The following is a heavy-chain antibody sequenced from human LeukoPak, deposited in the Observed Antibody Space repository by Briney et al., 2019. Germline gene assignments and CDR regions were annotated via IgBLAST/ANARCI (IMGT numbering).Heavy chain of an antibody. D-gene: IGHD5-24*01. CDR3: ARDGRASIPLDY. V-gene: IGHV3-74*01. CDR1: GFIFSTYW. CDR2: ISTDGSVT. Sequence: PGGSLRLSCAASGFIFSTYWMHWVRQTPGKGLEWVSRISTDGSVTGHADSVKGRFTISRDNAKNTLYLQLNSLRAEDTAVYYCARDGRASIPLDYRGQGTLVTVSS. J-gene: IGHJ4*02.